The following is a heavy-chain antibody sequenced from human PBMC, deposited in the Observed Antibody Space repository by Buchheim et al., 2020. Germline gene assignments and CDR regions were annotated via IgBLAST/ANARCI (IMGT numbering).Heavy chain of an antibody. CDR1: GFTFSSYE. D-gene: IGHD5-18*01. CDR3: ARVPIESYGWYYFDY. J-gene: IGHJ4*02. Sequence: EVQLVESGGGLVQPGGSLRISCAASGFTFSSYEMNWFRQAPGKGLEWVSYISSRGSTIYHEDSVKGRCTISRDNAKNTPYLQMNSLRAEDTAVYYCARVPIESYGWYYFDYWGQGTL. CDR2: ISSRGSTI. V-gene: IGHV3-48*03.